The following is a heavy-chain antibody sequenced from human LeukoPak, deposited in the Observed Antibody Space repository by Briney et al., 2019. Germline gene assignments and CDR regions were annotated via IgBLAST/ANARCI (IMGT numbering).Heavy chain of an antibody. D-gene: IGHD3-9*01. V-gene: IGHV3-30*04. CDR1: GFTFSSYV. CDR2: ISYDGSNE. CDR3: ARDRSLNYDILTGYYIFDY. J-gene: IGHJ4*02. Sequence: GGSLRLSCAASGFTFSSYVMHWVRQAPGKGLEWVAIISYDGSNEYYADSVKGRFTISRDNAKNSLYLQMNSLRAEDTAVYYCARDRSLNYDILTGYYIFDYWGQGTLVTVSS.